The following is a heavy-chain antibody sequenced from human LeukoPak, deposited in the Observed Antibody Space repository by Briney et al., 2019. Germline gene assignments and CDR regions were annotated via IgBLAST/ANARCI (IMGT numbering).Heavy chain of an antibody. Sequence: ASVKVSCKASGGTFSSYAISWVRQAPGQGLEWMGGIIPIFGTANYAQKFQGRVTITADESTSTAYMELSSLRSEDTAVYYCARQRWLQFSFCFDPWGQGTLVTVSS. CDR3: ARQRWLQFSFCFDP. CDR1: GGTFSSYA. D-gene: IGHD5-24*01. V-gene: IGHV1-69*13. CDR2: IIPIFGTA. J-gene: IGHJ5*02.